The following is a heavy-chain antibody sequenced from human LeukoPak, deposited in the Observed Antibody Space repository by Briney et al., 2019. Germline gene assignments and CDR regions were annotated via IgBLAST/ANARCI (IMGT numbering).Heavy chain of an antibody. CDR3: ATSTYYYDSSGYSFDY. CDR1: GYTFTSYG. V-gene: IGHV1-18*01. Sequence: ASVKVSCTASGYTFTSYGISWVRQAPGQGLEWMGWISAYNGNTNYAQKLQGRVTMTTDTSTSTAYMELRSLRSDDTAVYYCATSTYYYDSSGYSFDYWGQGTLVTVSS. CDR2: ISAYNGNT. J-gene: IGHJ4*02. D-gene: IGHD3-22*01.